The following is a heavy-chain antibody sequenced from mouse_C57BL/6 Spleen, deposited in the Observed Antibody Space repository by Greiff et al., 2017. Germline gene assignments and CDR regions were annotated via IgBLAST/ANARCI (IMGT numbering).Heavy chain of an antibody. V-gene: IGHV1-52*01. CDR2: IAPSDSDT. D-gene: IGHD1-1*01. J-gene: IGHJ1*03. Sequence: QVQLQQPGAELVRPGSSVKLSCKASGYTFTSYWMHWVKQRPIQGLEWIGNIAPSDSDTHYNQKFKDKATLTVDKSSRQAYMQISSLTSEDSAVXSRASGLYGSSFLWYFDVWGTGTTVTVSS. CDR1: GYTFTSYW. CDR3: ASGLYGSSFLWYFDV.